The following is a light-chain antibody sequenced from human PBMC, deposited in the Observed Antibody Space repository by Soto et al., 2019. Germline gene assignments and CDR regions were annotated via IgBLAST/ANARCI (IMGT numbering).Light chain of an antibody. J-gene: IGKJ1*01. CDR2: GAS. CDR1: QSVSGSY. V-gene: IGKV3-15*01. Sequence: EIMLTQSPGTLSLSPGDRATLSCRASQSVSGSYLAWYQQKPGQAPRLLIYGASTRATGIPARFSGSGSGTEFTLTISSLQSEDFAVYYCQQYNNWPPTWTFGQGTKVDI. CDR3: QQYNNWPPTWT.